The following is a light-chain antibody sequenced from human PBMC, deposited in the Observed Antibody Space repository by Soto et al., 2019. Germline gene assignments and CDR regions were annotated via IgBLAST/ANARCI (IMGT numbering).Light chain of an antibody. CDR1: SSDVGGYNY. V-gene: IGLV2-11*01. J-gene: IGLJ2*01. Sequence: VLTQPRSVSGSPGQSVTISCTGTSSDVGGYNYVSWYQQHPGKAPKLMIYDVSKRPSGVPDRFSGSKSGNTASLTISGLQAEDEADYYCCSYAGSYSVVFGGGTKVTVL. CDR3: CSYAGSYSVV. CDR2: DVS.